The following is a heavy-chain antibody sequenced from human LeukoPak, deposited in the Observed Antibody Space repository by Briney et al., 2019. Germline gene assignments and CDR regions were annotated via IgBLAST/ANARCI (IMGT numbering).Heavy chain of an antibody. Sequence: NPGGSLRLSCAASGFTFSSYSMNWVRQAPGKGLEWVSSISSSSSYIYYADSVKGRFTISRDNSKNTLFLQMNSLRAEDTAVYYCARKLLEMTTTTRGQGVLVTVSS. CDR3: ARKLLEMTTTT. D-gene: IGHD5-24*01. J-gene: IGHJ4*02. V-gene: IGHV3-21*04. CDR2: ISSSSSYI. CDR1: GFTFSSYS.